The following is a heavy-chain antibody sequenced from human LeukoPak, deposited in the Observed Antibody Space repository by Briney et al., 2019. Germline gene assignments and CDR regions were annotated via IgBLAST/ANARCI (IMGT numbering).Heavy chain of an antibody. CDR2: IYTSGST. Sequence: SETLSLTCTVSGGSISSYYWSWIRQPAGKGLEWIGRIYTSGSTNYNPSLKSRVTMSVDTSKNQFSLKLSSVTAADTAVYYCAKEYYYGSGDPYYYYYYYMDVWGKGTTVTVSS. CDR3: AKEYYYGSGDPYYYYYYYMDV. CDR1: GGSISSYY. V-gene: IGHV4-4*07. D-gene: IGHD3-10*01. J-gene: IGHJ6*03.